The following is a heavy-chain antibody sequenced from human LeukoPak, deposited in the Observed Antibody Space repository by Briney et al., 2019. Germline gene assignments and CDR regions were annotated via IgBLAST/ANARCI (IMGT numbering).Heavy chain of an antibody. J-gene: IGHJ3*02. V-gene: IGHV3-23*01. CDR3: VREGPRGGDQGDAFDI. Sequence: PGGSLRLSCAASGFMFSNFAMTWVRQAPGRGLEWVSAISGSGGGAFYADSVKGRFTISRDNSKNTLYLQMNSLRAEDTAIYYCVREGPRGGDQGDAFDIWGQGTVVTISS. CDR1: GFMFSNFA. D-gene: IGHD4-17*01. CDR2: ISGSGGGA.